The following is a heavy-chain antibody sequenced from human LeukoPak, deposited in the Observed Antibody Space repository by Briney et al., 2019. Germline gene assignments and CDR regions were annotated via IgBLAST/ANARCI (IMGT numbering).Heavy chain of an antibody. CDR3: PKAGLLRFFDCLGLFDF. V-gene: IGHV3-23*01. D-gene: IGHD3-9*01. J-gene: IGHJ3*01. CDR2: ISGGGGST. Sequence: LGGSLRLSCAASGFTFSSYAMSWVRQAPGKGLEWVSAISGGGGSTYYADSVKGRFTISRDNSKNTLYLQMNSLRAEDTAVYYCPKAGLLRFFDCLGLFDFWGKGKMVTVSS. CDR1: GFTFSSYA.